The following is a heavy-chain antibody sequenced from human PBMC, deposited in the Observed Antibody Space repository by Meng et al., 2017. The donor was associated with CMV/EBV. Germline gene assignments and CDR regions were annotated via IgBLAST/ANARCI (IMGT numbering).Heavy chain of an antibody. CDR3: AGLRC. CDR1: GGTFSSYA. CDR2: IIPIFGTA. D-gene: IGHD5-24*01. V-gene: IGHV1-69*12. J-gene: IGHJ4*02. Sequence: QGQPGQAGAEAQQPGSAVEVSCKASGGTFSSYAFSWVRQAPGRGLEWMGGIIPIFGTANYAQKFQGRVTITANESTSTAYMELSSLRSEDTAVYYCAGLRCWGQGTLVTVSS.